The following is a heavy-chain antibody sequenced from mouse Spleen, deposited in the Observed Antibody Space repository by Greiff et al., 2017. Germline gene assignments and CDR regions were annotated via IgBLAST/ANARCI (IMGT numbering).Heavy chain of an antibody. CDR3: AKNKDDGYYGNAMDY. J-gene: IGHJ4*01. CDR1: GFSLTSYG. Sequence: VQLQQSGPGLVQPSQSLSITCTVSGFSLTSYGVHWVRQSPGKGLEWLGVIWRGGSTDYNAAFMSRLSITKDNSKSQVFFKMNSLQADDTAIYYCAKNKDDGYYGNAMDYWGQGTSVTVSS. CDR2: IWRGGST. V-gene: IGHV2-5*01. D-gene: IGHD2-3*01.